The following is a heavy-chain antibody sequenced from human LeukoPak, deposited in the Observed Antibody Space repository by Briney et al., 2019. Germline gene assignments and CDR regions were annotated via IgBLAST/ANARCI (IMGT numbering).Heavy chain of an antibody. Sequence: GGSLRLSCAASGFTFSSYGMHWVRQAPGKGLEWVAVISYDGSNKYYADSVKGRFTISRDNSKNTLYLQMNSLRAEDTAVYYCARALAQESITMIVDHWGQGTLVTVSS. J-gene: IGHJ4*02. V-gene: IGHV3-30*03. CDR1: GFTFSSYG. D-gene: IGHD3-22*01. CDR3: ARALAQESITMIVDH. CDR2: ISYDGSNK.